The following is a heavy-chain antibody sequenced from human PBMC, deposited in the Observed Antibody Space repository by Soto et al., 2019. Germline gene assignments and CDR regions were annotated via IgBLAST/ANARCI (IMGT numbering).Heavy chain of an antibody. V-gene: IGHV4-30-2*01. CDR3: ASLLAYCGGDCPDAFDI. CDR1: GGSISSGGYS. Sequence: SETLSLTCAVSGGSISSGGYSWSWIRQPPGKGLEWIGYIYHSGSTYYNPSLKSRVTISVDRSKNQFSLELSSVTAADTAVYYCASLLAYCGGDCPDAFDIWGPGTLVTVSS. CDR2: IYHSGST. D-gene: IGHD2-21*02. J-gene: IGHJ4*02.